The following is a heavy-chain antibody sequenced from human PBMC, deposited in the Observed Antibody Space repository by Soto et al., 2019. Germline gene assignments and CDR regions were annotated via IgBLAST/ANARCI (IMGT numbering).Heavy chain of an antibody. Sequence: GGSLRLSWAASGFTFSSYSMNWVRQAPGKGLEWVSSISSSSGYIYYADSVKGRFTISRDNAKNSLYLQMNSLRAEDTAVYYCARPIAARLPGMGVWGQGTTVTVSS. V-gene: IGHV3-21*01. D-gene: IGHD6-6*01. CDR2: ISSSSGYI. CDR1: GFTFSSYS. CDR3: ARPIAARLPGMGV. J-gene: IGHJ6*02.